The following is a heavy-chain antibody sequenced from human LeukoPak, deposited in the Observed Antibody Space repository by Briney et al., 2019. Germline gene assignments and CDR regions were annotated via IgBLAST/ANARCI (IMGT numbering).Heavy chain of an antibody. V-gene: IGHV4-30-2*01. Sequence: SQTLSLTCTVSGGSISSGGYYWSWIRQPPGKGLEWIGYIYHSGSTYYNPSLKSRVTISVDRSKNQFSLQLSSVTAADTAVYYCARGALTRDWYDPWGQGTLVTVSS. J-gene: IGHJ5*02. CDR3: ARGALTRDWYDP. CDR2: IYHSGST. CDR1: GGSISSGGYY.